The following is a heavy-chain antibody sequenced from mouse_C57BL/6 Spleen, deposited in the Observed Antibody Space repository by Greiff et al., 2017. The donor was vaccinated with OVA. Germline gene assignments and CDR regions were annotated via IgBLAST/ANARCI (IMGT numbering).Heavy chain of an antibody. J-gene: IGHJ4*01. Sequence: VKLMESGPGLVAPSQSLSITCTVSGFSLTSYGVHWVRQPPGKGLEWLVVIWSDGSTTYNSALKSRLSISKDNAKSQVFLKMNSLQTDDTAMYYCARHGYYGSSSFYYAMDYWGQGTSVTVSS. CDR2: IWSDGST. CDR3: ARHGYYGSSSFYYAMDY. CDR1: GFSLTSYG. D-gene: IGHD1-1*01. V-gene: IGHV2-6-1*01.